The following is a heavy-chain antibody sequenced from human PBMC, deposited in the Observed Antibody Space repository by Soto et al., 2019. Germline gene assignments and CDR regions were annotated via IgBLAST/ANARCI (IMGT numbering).Heavy chain of an antibody. D-gene: IGHD2-8*01. CDR3: ASDSGYCTNGVCYHAY. J-gene: IGHJ4*02. V-gene: IGHV1-2*02. CDR1: GYTFTDYY. CDR2: INPNSGGT. Sequence: ASVKVSCKASGYTFTDYYIHWVRQAPGQGLEWMGWINPNSGGTKFAQKLQGRVTMTTDTSTSTAYMELRSLRSDDTAVYYCASDSGYCTNGVCYHAYWGQGTLVTVSS.